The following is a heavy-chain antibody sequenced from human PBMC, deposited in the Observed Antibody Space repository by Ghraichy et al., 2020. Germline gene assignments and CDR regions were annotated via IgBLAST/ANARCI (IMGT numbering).Heavy chain of an antibody. CDR2: IYYSGST. J-gene: IGHJ4*02. V-gene: IGHV4-30-4*01. D-gene: IGHD4-23*01. Sequence: SETLSLTCTVSGGSISSGDYYWSWIRQPPGKGLEWIGYIYYSGSTYYNPSLKSRVTISVDTSKNQFSLKLSSVTAADTAVYYCARVVYGGNSGDYWGQGTLVTVSS. CDR3: ARVVYGGNSGDY. CDR1: GGSISSGDYY.